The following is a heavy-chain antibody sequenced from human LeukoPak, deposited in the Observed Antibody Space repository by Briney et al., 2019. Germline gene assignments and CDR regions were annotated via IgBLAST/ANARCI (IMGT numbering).Heavy chain of an antibody. Sequence: GGSLRLSCAASGFTFRSSGMHWVRQAPGKGLEWVAFISFDGYNIYYADSVKGRFTSSRDNSQNMLYLQMNRLRPEDMAVYYCAKEWERRGGFDQWGQGTRVTVSS. V-gene: IGHV3-30*02. CDR3: AKEWERRGGFDQ. CDR2: ISFDGYNI. CDR1: GFTFRSSG. D-gene: IGHD1-26*01. J-gene: IGHJ4*02.